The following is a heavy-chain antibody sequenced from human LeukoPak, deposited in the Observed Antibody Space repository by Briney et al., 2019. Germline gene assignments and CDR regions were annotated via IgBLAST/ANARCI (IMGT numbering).Heavy chain of an antibody. CDR2: INPNSGGT. CDR1: GYTFTGYY. V-gene: IGHV1-2*04. J-gene: IGHJ4*02. Sequence: ASVKVSCTASGYTFTGYYMRWVRQAPGQRLEWMGWINPNSGGTNYAQKFQGWVTMTRDTSISTAYMELSRLRSDDTAVYYCARGPLITMVRGAQDYWGQGTLVTVSS. D-gene: IGHD3-10*01. CDR3: ARGPLITMVRGAQDY.